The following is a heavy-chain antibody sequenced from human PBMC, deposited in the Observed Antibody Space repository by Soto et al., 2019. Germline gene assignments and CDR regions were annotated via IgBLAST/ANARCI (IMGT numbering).Heavy chain of an antibody. J-gene: IGHJ4*02. CDR2: ISYDGSIE. CDR1: GFTFSSYA. D-gene: IGHD6-19*01. Sequence: QVQLVESGGGVVQPGTSLRLSCTASGFTFSSYAMHWVRQAPGKGLEWVAAISYDGSIEYYADSVKGRFTVSRDNSENTLHLQMDSLRPEDTALFYCARLDKLSRGWSWGQVTLVTVSS. CDR3: ARLDKLSRGWS. V-gene: IGHV3-30-3*01.